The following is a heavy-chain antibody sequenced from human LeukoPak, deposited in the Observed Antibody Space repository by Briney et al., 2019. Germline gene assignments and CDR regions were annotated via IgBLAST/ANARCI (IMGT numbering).Heavy chain of an antibody. D-gene: IGHD5-12*01. J-gene: IGHJ4*02. CDR1: GFTFNYW. CDR3: TRGYSGYGNFDC. Sequence: GGSLRLSCAGTGFTFNYWMHWVRQAPGKGLVWVSRTSGDGSSTFYADSVKGRFTISRDNAKNTLYLQMDSLGAEDTAVYYCTRGYSGYGNFDCWGQGTLVTASS. V-gene: IGHV3-74*01. CDR2: TSGDGSST.